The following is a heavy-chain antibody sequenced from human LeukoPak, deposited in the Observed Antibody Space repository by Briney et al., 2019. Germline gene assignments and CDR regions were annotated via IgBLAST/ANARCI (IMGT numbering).Heavy chain of an antibody. J-gene: IGHJ4*02. CDR3: ARGFSSTSSYFFDY. CDR1: GYSFSSYS. D-gene: IGHD2-2*01. CDR2: INPTGVST. Sequence: ASVKVSCKASGYSFSSYSMNWVRQAPGKGLEWVGLINPTGVSTDYAQKFQGRVTMTRDTSTTTDYMELSSLRSEDTAVYYCARGFSSTSSYFFDYWGQGALVAVSS. V-gene: IGHV1-46*01.